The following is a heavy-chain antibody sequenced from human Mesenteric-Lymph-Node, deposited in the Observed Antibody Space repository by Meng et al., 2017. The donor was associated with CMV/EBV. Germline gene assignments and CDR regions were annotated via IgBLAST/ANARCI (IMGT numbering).Heavy chain of an antibody. V-gene: IGHV3-23*01. J-gene: IGHJ4*02. Sequence: GGSLKISCAASGFTFSSYAMSWVRQAPGKGLEWVSAISGSGGSTYYADSVKGRFTISRDNSKNTLYLQMNSLRAEDTAVYYCAKVRTWGVISYWGQGTLVTVSS. CDR2: ISGSGGST. CDR1: GFTFSSYA. D-gene: IGHD2-21*01. CDR3: AKVRTWGVISY.